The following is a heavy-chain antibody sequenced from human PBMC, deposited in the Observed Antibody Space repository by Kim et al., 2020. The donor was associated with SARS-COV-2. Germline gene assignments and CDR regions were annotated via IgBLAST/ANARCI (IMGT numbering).Heavy chain of an antibody. CDR1: GFTFSSYS. CDR3: ARDRTLKWCDAFDF. V-gene: IGHV3-21*01. CDR2: ISSSSSYI. Sequence: GGSLRLSCAASGFTFSSYSMNWVRQAPGKGLEWVSSISSSSSYIYYADSVKGRFTISRDNAKNSLYLQMNSLRAEDTAVYYCARDRTLKWCDAFDFWGQGTMVTVSS. J-gene: IGHJ3*01. D-gene: IGHD2-15*01.